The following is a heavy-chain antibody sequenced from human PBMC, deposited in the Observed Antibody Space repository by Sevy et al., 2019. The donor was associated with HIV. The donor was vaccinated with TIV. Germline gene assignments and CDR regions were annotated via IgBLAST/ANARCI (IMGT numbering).Heavy chain of an antibody. CDR2: ISYDGSEK. J-gene: IGHJ6*02. Sequence: GGSLRLYCAASGFALSNYYAMHWVRQAPGKGLEWVALISYDGSEKYYADSVKGRFTISRDNFKNTLYLQMNSLTTEDTAVYYCARPRANYVDHYFFYAMDVWGQGTTVTVSS. V-gene: IGHV3-30-3*01. CDR3: ARPRANYVDHYFFYAMDV. D-gene: IGHD4-17*01. CDR1: GFALSNYYA.